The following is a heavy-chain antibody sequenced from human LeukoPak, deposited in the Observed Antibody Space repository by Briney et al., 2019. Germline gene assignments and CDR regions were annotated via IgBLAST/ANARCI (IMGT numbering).Heavy chain of an antibody. CDR3: ARSFRDGSLGY. D-gene: IGHD5-24*01. V-gene: IGHV3-30*19. CDR2: ISYDGSNK. Sequence: QPGGSLRLSCAASGFTFSSYGMHWVRQAPGEGLEWVAVISYDGSNKYYADSVKGRFTISRDNSKNTLYLQMNSLRAEDTAVYYCARSFRDGSLGYWGQGTLVTVSS. J-gene: IGHJ4*02. CDR1: GFTFSSYG.